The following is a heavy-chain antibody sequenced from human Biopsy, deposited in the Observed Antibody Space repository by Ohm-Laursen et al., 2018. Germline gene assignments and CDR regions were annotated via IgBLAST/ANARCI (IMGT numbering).Heavy chain of an antibody. CDR3: VKDLRTSMGDKYHMDV. D-gene: IGHD2-2*01. Sequence: SLRLSCAASGFIFGDYAMHWVRQAPGKGLEWVSGINWNSDNLGYVGSVKGRFTISRDNAKNSLDLQMNSLRAEDTAVYFCVKDLRTSMGDKYHMDVWGQGTTVTVSS. CDR2: INWNSDNL. V-gene: IGHV3-9*01. CDR1: GFIFGDYA. J-gene: IGHJ6*02.